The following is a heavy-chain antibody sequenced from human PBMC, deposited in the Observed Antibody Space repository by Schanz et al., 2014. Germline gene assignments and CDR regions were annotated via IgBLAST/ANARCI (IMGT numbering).Heavy chain of an antibody. CDR1: GYTFTSYD. J-gene: IGHJ4*02. V-gene: IGHV1-46*01. CDR3: AKDQSPDPNSADVRYFDY. CDR2: INPSGGST. Sequence: QVQLIQSGAEVKKPGASVKVSCTASGYTFTSYDINWVRQAPGQGLDWMGMINPSGGSTTYAQKFQGRVTMTRDTSTSTVYMELSSLRSEHTAVYYCAKDQSPDPNSADVRYFDYWGQGSLVTVSS. D-gene: IGHD1-1*01.